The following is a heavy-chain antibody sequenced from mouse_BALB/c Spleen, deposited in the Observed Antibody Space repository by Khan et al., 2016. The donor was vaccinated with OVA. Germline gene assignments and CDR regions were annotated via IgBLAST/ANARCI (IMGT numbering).Heavy chain of an antibody. V-gene: IGHV1-87*01. CDR2: IYPGDGDT. J-gene: IGHJ1*01. CDR3: ARGRYGNWYFDV. Sequence: VQLQESGAELARPGASVKLSCKASGYSFTSYWVQWVKQRPGQGLEWIGAIYPGDGDTRYTQKFKGKATLTADNSSSTAYMQLSSLASEDSAIYYCARGRYGNWYFDVWGAGTTVTVSS. CDR1: GYSFTSYW. D-gene: IGHD2-1*01.